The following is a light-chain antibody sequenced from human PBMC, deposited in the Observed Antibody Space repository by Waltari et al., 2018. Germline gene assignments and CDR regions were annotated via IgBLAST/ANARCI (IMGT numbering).Light chain of an antibody. CDR2: EVP. Sequence: QSALTQPPSASGSPGQSVTISCTGTSSDVGAYNSVSWYRPHPDKAPKLMVCEVPKRPSGAPDRSSGSKAGNTASPTVSGLQTEDEADYYCTSDGGSSNFYVFGTGTKVTVL. J-gene: IGLJ1*01. V-gene: IGLV2-8*01. CDR3: TSDGGSSNFYV. CDR1: SSDVGAYNS.